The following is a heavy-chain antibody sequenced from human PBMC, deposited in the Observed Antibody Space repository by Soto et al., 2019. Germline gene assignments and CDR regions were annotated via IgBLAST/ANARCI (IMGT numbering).Heavy chain of an antibody. CDR2: IHASGNT. V-gene: IGHV4-4*07. D-gene: IGHD6-19*01. CDR3: ARTPGWYFDV. J-gene: IGHJ4*02. CDR1: GGYIRCYC. Sequence: QVQLLESGPGLVKPSETLSLTCNVSGGYIRCYCWCWIRQPAGKGLEWIGRIHASGNTDDNPSLKSRVTMSVDTSKNQMTLLLTSLTAADTAVYYCARTPGWYFDVWGQGALVTVSS.